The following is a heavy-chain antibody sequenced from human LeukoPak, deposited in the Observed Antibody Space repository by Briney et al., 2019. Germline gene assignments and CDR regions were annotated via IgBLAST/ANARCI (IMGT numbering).Heavy chain of an antibody. CDR3: AKVLTPGYSSGFGFDD. CDR1: GFTFSSYA. CDR2: IYSGGST. D-gene: IGHD6-19*01. V-gene: IGHV3-66*01. J-gene: IGHJ4*02. Sequence: GGSLRLSCAASGFTFSSYAMSWVRQAPGKGLEWVSVIYSGGSTYYADSVKGRFTISRDNSKNTLYLQMNSLRAEDTAVYYCAKVLTPGYSSGFGFDDGGQGTLVTVSS.